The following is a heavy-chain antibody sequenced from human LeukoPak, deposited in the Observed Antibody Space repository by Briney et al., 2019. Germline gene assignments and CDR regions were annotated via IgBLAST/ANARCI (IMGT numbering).Heavy chain of an antibody. CDR2: IYYSGDT. V-gene: IGHV4-39*01. Sequence: SETLSLTCTVSGGSIISSNYYCAWIRQPPGTGPEWIGSIYYSGDTYYNPSLKSRLTISVDTSKNQFSLKLTSVTAADTAVYYCARRHHNGWSDYWGQGTLSPSPQ. D-gene: IGHD6-19*01. CDR1: GGSIISSNYY. J-gene: IGHJ4*02. CDR3: ARRHHNGWSDY.